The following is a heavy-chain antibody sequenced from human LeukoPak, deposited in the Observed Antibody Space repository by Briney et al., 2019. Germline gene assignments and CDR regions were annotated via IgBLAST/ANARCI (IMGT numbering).Heavy chain of an antibody. Sequence: GGSLRLSCAASGFTLSSYAMHWVRQAPGKGLEWVAVISYDGSIKYYADSVKGRFTISRDNSKNTLYLQMNSLRAEDTAVYYCARDRDYYGSGSVPLDYWGQRTLVTVSS. V-gene: IGHV3-30*04. CDR2: ISYDGSIK. CDR3: ARDRDYYGSGSVPLDY. CDR1: GFTLSSYA. J-gene: IGHJ4*02. D-gene: IGHD3-10*01.